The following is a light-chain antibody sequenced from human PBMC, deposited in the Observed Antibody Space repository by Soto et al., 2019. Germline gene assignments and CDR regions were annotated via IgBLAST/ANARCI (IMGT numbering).Light chain of an antibody. V-gene: IGKV3-15*01. CDR2: GTS. CDR3: QQYNNWRYT. CDR1: QSVSND. J-gene: IGKJ2*01. Sequence: EIVLTQSPSPLSVSPGERATLSCRASQSVSNDLAWFQQKPGQAPRLLIYGTSTRATGIPARVSGSGSGTEFTLTISSLQSEDFAVYYCQQYNNWRYTFGQGTKLEIK.